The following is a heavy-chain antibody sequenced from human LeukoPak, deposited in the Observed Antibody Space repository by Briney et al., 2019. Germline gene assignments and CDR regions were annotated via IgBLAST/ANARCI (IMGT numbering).Heavy chain of an antibody. CDR1: GGSISSYY. CDR2: IDSSGNP. Sequence: SETLSLTCTVSGGSISSYYWSWIRQSAGKGLEWIGRIDSSGNPRYNPSLQSRVTMSRDTSKNQFSLRLNSVTAADTAVYYCARHIRYFDWSYYYGMDVWGQGTTVTVSS. J-gene: IGHJ6*02. V-gene: IGHV4-4*07. D-gene: IGHD3-9*01. CDR3: ARHIRYFDWSYYYGMDV.